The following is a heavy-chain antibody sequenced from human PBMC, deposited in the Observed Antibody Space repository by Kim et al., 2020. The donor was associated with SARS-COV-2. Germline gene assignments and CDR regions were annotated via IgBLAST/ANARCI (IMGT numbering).Heavy chain of an antibody. CDR1: GFTFSSYG. CDR2: ISYDGSNK. CDR3: AKDLTPSSWYRGYYYYYMDV. V-gene: IGHV3-30*18. D-gene: IGHD6-13*01. Sequence: GGSLRLSCAASGFTFSSYGMHWVRQAPGKGLEWVAVISYDGSNKYYADSVKGRFTISRDNSKNTLYLQMNSLRAEDTAVYYCAKDLTPSSWYRGYYYYYMDVWGKGTTVTVSS. J-gene: IGHJ6*03.